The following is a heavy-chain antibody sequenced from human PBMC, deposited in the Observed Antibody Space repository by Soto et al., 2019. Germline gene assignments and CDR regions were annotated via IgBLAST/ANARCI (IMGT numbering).Heavy chain of an antibody. CDR1: GGSISSGGYY. J-gene: IGHJ6*02. CDR2: IYYSGST. D-gene: IGHD2-21*02. Sequence: QVQLQESGPGLVKPSQTLSLTCTVSGGSISSGGYYWSWIRQHPGKGLEWIGYIYYSGSTYYNPSLKSRVTISVYTSKNQFARKLSSVTAADTALYYCARVCGGDCHYGMDVWGQGTTVTVSS. CDR3: ARVCGGDCHYGMDV. V-gene: IGHV4-31*03.